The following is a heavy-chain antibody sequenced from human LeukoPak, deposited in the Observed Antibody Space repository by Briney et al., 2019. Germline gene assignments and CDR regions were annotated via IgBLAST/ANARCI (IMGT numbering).Heavy chain of an antibody. V-gene: IGHV1-69*01. CDR1: GGTFSTYG. CDR2: IIPIFGTA. D-gene: IGHD6-13*01. J-gene: IGHJ6*03. Sequence: ASVKVSCKASGGTFSTYGISWVRQAPGQGLEWMGGIIPIFGTANYAQKFQGRVTITADESTSTGYMELSSLRSEDTAVYYCARDGESSSRYYDYYYYMDVWGKGTTVTVSS. CDR3: ARDGESSSRYYDYYYYMDV.